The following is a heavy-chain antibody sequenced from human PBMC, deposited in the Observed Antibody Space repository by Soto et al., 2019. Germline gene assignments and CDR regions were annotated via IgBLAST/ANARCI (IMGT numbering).Heavy chain of an antibody. Sequence: GGSLRLSCAASGFTFSSYSMNWFRQAPGKGLGWVAVTWNDGSNKFYAASVKGRFTISRDNSKNTVFLQMNSLRAEDTAVYYCASAAGNDYGDYLSGRDFDYWGQGTLVTVSS. V-gene: IGHV3-33*08. CDR1: GFTFSSYS. CDR2: TWNDGSNK. J-gene: IGHJ4*02. D-gene: IGHD4-17*01. CDR3: ASAAGNDYGDYLSGRDFDY.